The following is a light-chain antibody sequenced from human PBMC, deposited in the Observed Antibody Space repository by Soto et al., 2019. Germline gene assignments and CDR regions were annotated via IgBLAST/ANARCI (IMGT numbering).Light chain of an antibody. CDR3: QQYNDWWT. CDR2: GAS. CDR1: QSVSNN. Sequence: EIVMTQSPATLSVSPGERATLSCRASQSVSNNLAWYHQKPGQAPRLLIYGASTRATGIPARFSGSGSGTEFTLNISSLQYEDFAVYYWQQYNDWWTFGQGTKVEIK. V-gene: IGKV3-15*01. J-gene: IGKJ1*01.